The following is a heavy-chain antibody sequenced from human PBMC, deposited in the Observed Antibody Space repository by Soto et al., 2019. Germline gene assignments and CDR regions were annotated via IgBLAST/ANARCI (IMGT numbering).Heavy chain of an antibody. J-gene: IGHJ5*02. CDR1: GYSFTSYW. V-gene: IGHV5-51*01. CDR3: ARRRAGNPDDWFNP. D-gene: IGHD6-13*01. Sequence: GASLKISCQGSGYSFTSYWISWVRQMPGKGLEWMGIIYPGDSETKYSPSFQGQVTISADKSINTAYLQWISLKASDTAMYYCARRRAGNPDDWFNPWGQGTLVTVSS. CDR2: IYPGDSET.